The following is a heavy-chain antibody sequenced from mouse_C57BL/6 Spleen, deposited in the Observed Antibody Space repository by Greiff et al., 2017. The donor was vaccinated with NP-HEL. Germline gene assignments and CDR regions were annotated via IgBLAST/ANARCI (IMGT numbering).Heavy chain of an antibody. Sequence: VMLVESGPELVKPGASVKLSCKASGYTFTSYDINWVKQRPGQGLEWIGWIYPRDGSTKYNEKFKGKATLTVDTSSSTAYMELHSLTSEDSAVYFCARHPLITTVVAHYAMDYWGQGTSVTVSS. CDR1: GYTFTSYD. D-gene: IGHD1-1*01. V-gene: IGHV1-85*01. CDR3: ARHPLITTVVAHYAMDY. J-gene: IGHJ4*01. CDR2: IYPRDGST.